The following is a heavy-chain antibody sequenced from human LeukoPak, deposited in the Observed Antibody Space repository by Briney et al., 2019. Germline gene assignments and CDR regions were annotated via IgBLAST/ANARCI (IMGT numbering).Heavy chain of an antibody. CDR2: IYPGDSDT. D-gene: IGHD5-18*01. Sequence: GEPLKISCQGSGSRFTSYWIGWVRQVPGKGREWMGIIYPGDSDTRYSPSFQGQVTISADKSISTAYLQWSSLKASDTAMYYCARPGGYSYGDAFDIWGQGTMVTVSS. J-gene: IGHJ3*02. CDR1: GSRFTSYW. V-gene: IGHV5-51*01. CDR3: ARPGGYSYGDAFDI.